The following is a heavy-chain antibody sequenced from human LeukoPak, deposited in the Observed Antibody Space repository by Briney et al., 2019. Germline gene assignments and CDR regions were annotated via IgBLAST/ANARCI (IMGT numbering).Heavy chain of an antibody. J-gene: IGHJ3*02. Sequence: PSETLSLTCTVSGGSISSYYWSWIRQPAGKGLEWIGRIYTSGSTNYNPSLKSRVTMSLDTSKKQFSLKLSSVTAADTAVYYCATDGTESKGRDAFDIWGQGTMVTVSS. V-gene: IGHV4-4*07. CDR1: GGSISSYY. CDR3: ATDGTESKGRDAFDI. CDR2: IYTSGST. D-gene: IGHD1-1*01.